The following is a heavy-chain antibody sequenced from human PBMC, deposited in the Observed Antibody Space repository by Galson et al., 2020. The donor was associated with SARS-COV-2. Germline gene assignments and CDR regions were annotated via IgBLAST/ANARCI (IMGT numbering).Heavy chain of an antibody. Sequence: ASVKVSCKASGYTFTSYGISWVRQAPGQGLEWMGWISAYNGNTNYAQKLQGRVTMTTDTSTSTAYMELRSLRSDDTAVYYCARSMYVGYSSGWFDYWGQGTLVTVSS. CDR1: GYTFTSYG. D-gene: IGHD6-19*01. V-gene: IGHV1-18*01. CDR2: ISAYNGNT. J-gene: IGHJ4*02. CDR3: ARSMYVGYSSGWFDY.